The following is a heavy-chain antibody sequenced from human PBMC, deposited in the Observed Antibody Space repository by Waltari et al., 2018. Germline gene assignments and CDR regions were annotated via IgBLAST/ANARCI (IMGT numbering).Heavy chain of an antibody. CDR1: GYTFTGYY. V-gene: IGHV1-2*02. J-gene: IGHJ4*02. CDR3: ARAPAYSSSYHY. Sequence: QVQLVQSGAEVKKPGASVKVSCKASGYTFTGYYMHWVRQAPGQGLEWMGWLNPNRGGTNYAQKFQGRVTRPRDTSISPAYMELSRLRSDDTAVYYCARAPAYSSSYHYWGQGTLVTVSS. D-gene: IGHD6-13*01. CDR2: LNPNRGGT.